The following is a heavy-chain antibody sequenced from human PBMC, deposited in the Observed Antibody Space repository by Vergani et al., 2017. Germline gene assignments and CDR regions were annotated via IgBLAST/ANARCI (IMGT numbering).Heavy chain of an antibody. D-gene: IGHD3-10*01. CDR1: GFTFSNAW. CDR3: ATGPITMVRGVIIYFDF. V-gene: IGHV3-15*01. J-gene: IGHJ4*02. Sequence: EVQLVESGGGLVKPGGSLRLSCAASGFTFSNAWMSWVRQAPGKGLEWVGRIKSKTDGGTTDYAAPVKGRFTISRDDSKNTLYLQMNSLKTEDTAVYFCATGPITMVRGVIIYFDFWGQGTLVTVSS. CDR2: IKSKTDGGTT.